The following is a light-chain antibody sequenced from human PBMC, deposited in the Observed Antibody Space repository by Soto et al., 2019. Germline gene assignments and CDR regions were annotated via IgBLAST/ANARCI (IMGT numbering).Light chain of an antibody. CDR2: GAS. J-gene: IGKJ2*01. Sequence: IQLTQSPSSLSASVEDRVTVTCRASQSINIYLNWYQQKPGKAPTLLIYGASTLQSGVPSRFSGGGSRTDFTLTISSLQTEDFATYYFQESDRSPYTLGQGTKLEI. CDR3: QESDRSPYT. V-gene: IGKV1-39*01. CDR1: QSINIY.